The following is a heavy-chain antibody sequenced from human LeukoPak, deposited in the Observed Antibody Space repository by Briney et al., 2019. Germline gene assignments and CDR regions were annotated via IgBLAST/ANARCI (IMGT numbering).Heavy chain of an antibody. Sequence: GGSLRLSCAASGFTFSDYYMSWIRQVPGKGLEWVSYISSSSSYTNYEDSVKVRFTISRDNAKNSLYLQMNSLRAEDTAVYYCARDPGAAAGYNWFDPWGQGTLVTVSS. V-gene: IGHV3-11*06. CDR2: ISSSSSYT. J-gene: IGHJ5*02. CDR1: GFTFSDYY. CDR3: ARDPGAAAGYNWFDP. D-gene: IGHD6-13*01.